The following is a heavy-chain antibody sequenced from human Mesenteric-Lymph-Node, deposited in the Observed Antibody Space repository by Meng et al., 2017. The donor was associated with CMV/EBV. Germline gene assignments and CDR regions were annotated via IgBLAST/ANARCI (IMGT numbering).Heavy chain of an antibody. D-gene: IGHD5-12*01. J-gene: IGHJ4*02. Sequence: SCAAYGLNLSNVWMSWVRQAPGKGLEWVGRIKSKTDGGTKDYAAPVKGRFTISRDDSKNTLYLQMNSLKTEDTAVYYCHRGYLQFLDYWGQGTLVTVSS. CDR3: HRGYLQFLDY. V-gene: IGHV3-15*01. CDR2: IKSKTDGGTK. CDR1: GLNLSNVW.